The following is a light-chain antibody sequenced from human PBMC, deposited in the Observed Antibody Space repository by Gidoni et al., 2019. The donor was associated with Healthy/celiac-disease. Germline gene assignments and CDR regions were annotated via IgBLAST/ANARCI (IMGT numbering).Light chain of an antibody. CDR3: QQYGSSPPWT. J-gene: IGKJ1*01. Sequence: EIVLTQSPGTLSLCPEERATLSCMAILRVSSSYLAWYQQTPGQAPRLPTHGASSRATGIPDRFSGSESGTDLTLTLSRLAADDLAVYYCQQYGSSPPWTFGQGTKVEIK. V-gene: IGKV3-20*01. CDR1: LRVSSSY. CDR2: GAS.